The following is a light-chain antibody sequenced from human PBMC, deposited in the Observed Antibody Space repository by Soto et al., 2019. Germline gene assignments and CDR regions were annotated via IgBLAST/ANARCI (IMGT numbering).Light chain of an antibody. CDR2: KVS. CDR1: QSLLYSDGNTF. J-gene: IGKJ1*01. Sequence: DVVMTQSPLSLPVTLGQPASISCRSSQSLLYSDGNTFLNWFQQSPGQSPRRLIYKVSNRDSGVRDRFGVSGSGSDFTLKISGVEAEDVGSYYCMQGTHWSPTVGQGTKVEIK. V-gene: IGKV2-30*01. CDR3: MQGTHWSPT.